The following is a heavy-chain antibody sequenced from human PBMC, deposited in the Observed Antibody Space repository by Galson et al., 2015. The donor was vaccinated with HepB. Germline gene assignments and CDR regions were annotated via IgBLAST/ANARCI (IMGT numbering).Heavy chain of an antibody. J-gene: IGHJ4*02. CDR3: ARDPERRGGGWCFDY. CDR1: GFTVSSNY. Sequence: SLRLSCAASGFTVSSNYMSWVRQAPGKGLEWVSVIYSGGSTYYADSVKGRFTISRDNSKNTLYLQMNSLRAEDTAVYYCARDPERRGGGWCFDYWGQGTLVTVSS. CDR2: IYSGGST. D-gene: IGHD3-16*01. V-gene: IGHV3-66*01.